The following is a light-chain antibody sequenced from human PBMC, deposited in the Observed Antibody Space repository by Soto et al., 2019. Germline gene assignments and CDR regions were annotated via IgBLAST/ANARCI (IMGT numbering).Light chain of an antibody. CDR3: QQRSNWPPIT. CDR2: DAS. J-gene: IGKJ5*01. V-gene: IGKV3-11*01. CDR1: QSVSSY. Sequence: EIVLTQSQATLSFPPAERATLSCRASQSVSSYLAGYQQKPGQAPRLLIYDASNRATGIPARFSGSGSGTDFTLTISSLEPEDFAVYYCQQRSNWPPITFGQGTRLEIK.